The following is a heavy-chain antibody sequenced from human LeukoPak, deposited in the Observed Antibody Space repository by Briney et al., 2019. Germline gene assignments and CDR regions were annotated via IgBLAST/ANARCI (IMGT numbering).Heavy chain of an antibody. J-gene: IGHJ4*02. CDR1: GFTFSSYS. CDR2: ISSSGSYI. D-gene: IGHD6-13*01. V-gene: IGHV3-21*01. Sequence: GGSLRLSCAASGFTFSSYSMNWVRQAPGKGLEWVSSISSSGSYIYYADSVKGRFTISRDNAKNSLYLQMNSLRAEDTAVYYCARDGIAAAGTVVYWGQGTLVTVSS. CDR3: ARDGIAAAGTVVY.